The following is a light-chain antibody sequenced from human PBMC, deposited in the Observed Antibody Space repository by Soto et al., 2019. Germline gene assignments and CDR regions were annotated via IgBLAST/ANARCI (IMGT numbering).Light chain of an antibody. CDR1: QSVSNNY. CDR2: GAS. Sequence: GLSQSAGAVSLSTGERATLSCRASQSVSNNYLAWYQQKPGQAPRLLIYGASNRATGIPDRFSGSGSGTDFTLTINRLEPEDFAVYYCQQYGSSGTFGQGTKVDIK. V-gene: IGKV3-20*01. CDR3: QQYGSSGT. J-gene: IGKJ1*01.